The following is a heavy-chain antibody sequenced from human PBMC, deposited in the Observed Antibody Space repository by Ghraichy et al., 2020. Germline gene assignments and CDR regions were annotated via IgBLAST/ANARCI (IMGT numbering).Heavy chain of an antibody. CDR2: IYYSGST. Sequence: SQTLSLTCTVSGGSISSSSYYWGWIRQPPGKGLEWIGSIYYSGSTYYNPSLKSRVTISVDTSKNQFSLKLSSVTAADTAVYYCARRPTPDYSINWFDPWGQGTLVTVSS. J-gene: IGHJ5*02. D-gene: IGHD4-11*01. V-gene: IGHV4-39*01. CDR1: GGSISSSSYY. CDR3: ARRPTPDYSINWFDP.